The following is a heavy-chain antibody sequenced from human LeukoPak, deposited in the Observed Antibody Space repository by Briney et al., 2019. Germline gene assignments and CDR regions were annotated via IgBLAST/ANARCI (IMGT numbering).Heavy chain of an antibody. CDR1: GFTFSTSW. Sequence: GGSLRLSCAASGFTFSTSWMNWVRQAPGKGLEWVANIKKDGSEKNYVDSVKGRFTISRDNSKNTLYLQMNSLRAEDTAVYYCAKGPAAHFDYWGQGTLVTVSS. CDR3: AKGPAAHFDY. J-gene: IGHJ4*02. V-gene: IGHV3-7*03. CDR2: IKKDGSEK. D-gene: IGHD2-2*01.